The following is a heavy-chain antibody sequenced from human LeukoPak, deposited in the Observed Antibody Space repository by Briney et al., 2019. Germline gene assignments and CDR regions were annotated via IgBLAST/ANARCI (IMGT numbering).Heavy chain of an antibody. V-gene: IGHV4-39*07. CDR2: IYYSGST. CDR3: AREGYSSSSGHDDY. D-gene: IGHD6-6*01. CDR1: GGSISSSSYY. J-gene: IGHJ4*02. Sequence: PSETLSLTCTVSGGSISSSSYYWGWIRQPPGKGLEWIGSIYYSGSTYYNPSLKSRVTISVDTSKNQFSLKLSSVTAADTAVYYCAREGYSSSSGHDDYWGQGTLVTVSS.